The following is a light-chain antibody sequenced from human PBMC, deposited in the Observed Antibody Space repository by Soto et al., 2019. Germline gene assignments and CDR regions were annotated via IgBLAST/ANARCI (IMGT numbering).Light chain of an antibody. CDR2: DAS. CDR1: QSIGTL. V-gene: IGKV1-5*01. J-gene: IGKJ1*01. Sequence: IPMTQSXXXXYASVGDRVTXXXRASQSIGTLLAWYQQKPGEAPKLLIYDASNLERGVSSTFSGSGSGTEFTLTINTLQPEDFATYYCQQYDGYSGTFGQGTKVQIK. CDR3: QQYDGYSGT.